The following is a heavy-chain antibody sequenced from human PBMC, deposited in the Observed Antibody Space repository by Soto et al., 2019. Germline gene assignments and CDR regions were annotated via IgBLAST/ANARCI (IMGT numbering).Heavy chain of an antibody. V-gene: IGHV3-21*01. D-gene: IGHD2-15*01. J-gene: IGHJ4*02. CDR1: GFAFRSYN. CDR3: ASATVVAGTFDF. Sequence: GGSLRLSCAGSGFAFRSYNMNWVRQSPGKGLEWVASISSGSSNIYYADSVKGRFTISRDNAKNSLYLQMDSLRAEDSAVYYCASATVVAGTFDFWGQGTLVTVSS. CDR2: ISSGSSNI.